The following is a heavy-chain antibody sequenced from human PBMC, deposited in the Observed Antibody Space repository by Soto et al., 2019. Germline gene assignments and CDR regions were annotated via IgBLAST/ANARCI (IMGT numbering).Heavy chain of an antibody. Sequence: GGSLRLSCAASGFTFSSYAMSWVRQAPGKGLEWVSAISGSGGSTYYADSVKGRFTISRDNSKNTLYLQMNSLRAEDPAVYYCAKSLRYFDWPSAFDFWGQGTMVTVSS. CDR1: GFTFSSYA. J-gene: IGHJ3*01. D-gene: IGHD3-9*01. V-gene: IGHV3-23*01. CDR2: ISGSGGST. CDR3: AKSLRYFDWPSAFDF.